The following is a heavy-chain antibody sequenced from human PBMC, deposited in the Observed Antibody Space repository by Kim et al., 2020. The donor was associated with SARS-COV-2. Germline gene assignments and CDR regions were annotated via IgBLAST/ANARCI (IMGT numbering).Heavy chain of an antibody. D-gene: IGHD4-17*01. J-gene: IGHJ4*02. CDR2: INPTAGST. CDR3: ARAPYGGNSWLDY. Sequence: ASVKVSCKASGYTFTNYYMLWVRQAPGQGLECMGIINPTAGSTNYAQKFRGRVTMTRDTSTSTVYMELSSLTSEDTAVYYCARAPYGGNSWLDYWGQGTLVTVSS. V-gene: IGHV1-46*01. CDR1: GYTFTNYY.